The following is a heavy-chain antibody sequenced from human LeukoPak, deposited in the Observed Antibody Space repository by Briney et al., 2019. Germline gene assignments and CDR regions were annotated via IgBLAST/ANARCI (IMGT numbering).Heavy chain of an antibody. CDR1: GGPISSGTYY. D-gene: IGHD3-22*01. CDR3: ARDKYIYDNSGSILDL. V-gene: IGHV4-61*02. CDR2: IYTSGST. Sequence: PSETLSLTCTVSGGPISSGTYYWNWIRQPAGKGLEWIGRIYTSGSTNYNPSLTSRVTISVDTSKNQFSLKLSSVTAADTAVYYCARDKYIYDNSGSILDLWGQGTLVTVSS. J-gene: IGHJ5*02.